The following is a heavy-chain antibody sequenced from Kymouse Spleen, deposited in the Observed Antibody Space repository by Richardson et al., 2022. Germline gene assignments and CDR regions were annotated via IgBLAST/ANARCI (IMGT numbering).Heavy chain of an antibody. D-gene: IGHD1-7*01. J-gene: IGHJ6*02. CDR2: INHSGST. Sequence: QVQLQQWGAGLLKPSETLSLTCAVYGGSFSGYYWSWIRQPPGKGLEWIGEINHSGSTNYNPSLKSRVTISVDTSKNQFSLKLSSVTAADTAVYYCALRITGTTDDYYYGMDVWGQGTTVTVSS. V-gene: IGHV4-34*01. CDR3: ALRITGTTDDYYYGMDV. CDR1: GGSFSGYY.